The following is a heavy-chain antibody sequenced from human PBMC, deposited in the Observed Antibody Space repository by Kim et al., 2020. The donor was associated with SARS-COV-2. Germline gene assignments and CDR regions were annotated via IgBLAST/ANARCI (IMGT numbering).Heavy chain of an antibody. CDR2: ISAYNGNT. D-gene: IGHD6-19*01. CDR1: GYTFTSYG. CDR3: ARVLSLYSSGCFDY. Sequence: ASVKVSCKASGYTFTSYGISWVRQAPGQGLEWMGWISAYNGNTNYAQKLQGRVTMTTDTSTSTAYMELRSLRSDDTAVYYCARVLSLYSSGCFDYWGQGTLVTVSS. J-gene: IGHJ4*02. V-gene: IGHV1-18*01.